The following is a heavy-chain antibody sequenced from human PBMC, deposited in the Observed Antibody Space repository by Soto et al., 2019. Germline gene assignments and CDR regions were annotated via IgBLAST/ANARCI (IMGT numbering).Heavy chain of an antibody. CDR2: IWYDGSNK. J-gene: IGHJ2*01. D-gene: IGHD6-13*01. CDR3: ARVHSSSWTYYWYFDL. CDR1: GFTFSNYG. V-gene: IGHV3-33*01. Sequence: QVQLVESGEGVVQPGRSLRLSCAASGFTFSNYGMHWVRQAPGKGLEWVAVIWYDGSNKYYVDSVKGRFTISRDNSKNTLYLQMNSLRAEDTAVYYCARVHSSSWTYYWYFDLWGRGTLVTVSS.